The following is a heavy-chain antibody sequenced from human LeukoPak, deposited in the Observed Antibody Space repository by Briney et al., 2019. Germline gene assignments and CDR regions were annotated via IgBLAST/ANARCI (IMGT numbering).Heavy chain of an antibody. CDR1: GFTFSSYG. D-gene: IGHD3-10*01. V-gene: IGHV3-33*06. Sequence: PGGSLRLSCAASGFTFSSYGMHWVRQAPGKGLEWVAVIWCDGSNKYYADSVKGRFTISRDNTKNTLYLQMNSLRAEDTAVYYCAKDLRSHEYYFDYWGQGTLVTVSS. CDR2: IWCDGSNK. CDR3: AKDLRSHEYYFDY. J-gene: IGHJ4*02.